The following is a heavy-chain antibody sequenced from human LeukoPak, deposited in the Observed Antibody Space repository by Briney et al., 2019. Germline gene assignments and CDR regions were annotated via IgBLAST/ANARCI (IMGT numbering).Heavy chain of an antibody. Sequence: SETLSLTRTVSGGSISNYYWNWIRQPAGKGLEWIGRIYTSGSTNYNPSLKSRVTMSVDTSKNQISLKLSSVTAADTAVYYCASGLQFRILDYWGQGTLVTVSS. J-gene: IGHJ4*02. D-gene: IGHD5-24*01. CDR2: IYTSGST. V-gene: IGHV4-4*07. CDR1: GGSISNYY. CDR3: ASGLQFRILDY.